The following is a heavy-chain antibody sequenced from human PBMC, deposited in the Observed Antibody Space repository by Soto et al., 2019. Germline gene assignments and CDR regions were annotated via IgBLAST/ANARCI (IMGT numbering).Heavy chain of an antibody. D-gene: IGHD4-17*01. CDR2: ISNSGGST. J-gene: IGHJ4*02. CDR1: GFSFSSYA. CDR3: AKDPTVSLRGSDY. V-gene: IGHV3-23*01. Sequence: HPGGSLRLSCAASGFSFSSYAMTWVRQAPGKGLEWVSTISNSGGSTYYADSVKGRFTISRDNSKNTLYLQVSSLREEDTAVYYCAKDPTVSLRGSDYWGQGNMVTVSS.